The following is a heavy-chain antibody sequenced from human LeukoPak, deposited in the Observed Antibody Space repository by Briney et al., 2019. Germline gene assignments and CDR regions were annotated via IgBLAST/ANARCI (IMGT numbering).Heavy chain of an antibody. CDR3: ARHQYYYDSSGYYYGAFDI. D-gene: IGHD3-22*01. J-gene: IGHJ3*02. CDR2: IIRIFGIA. CDR1: GGTFSSYA. Sequence: SVKVSCKASGGTFSSYAISWVRQAPGQGPEWMGRIIRIFGIANYAQNLQGRVTITTDESTSTAYMELSSLRSEDTAVYYCARHQYYYDSSGYYYGAFDIWGQGTMVTVSS. V-gene: IGHV1-69*05.